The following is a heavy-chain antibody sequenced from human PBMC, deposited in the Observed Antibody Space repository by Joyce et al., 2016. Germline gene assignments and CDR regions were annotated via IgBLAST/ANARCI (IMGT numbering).Heavy chain of an antibody. D-gene: IGHD2/OR15-2a*01. CDR1: GYTFTGHY. V-gene: IGHV1-2*02. Sequence: QVQLVQSGAEVKKPGASVKVSCKASGYTFTGHYMHWVRQAPGQGLEWMGWDNPNNGGTNYAKKFQGRVTMTRDTSISTAYMELSRLRPDDTAVYYCARDDHCNSGCYVGWFDPWGQGTLVTVSS. CDR3: ARDDHCNSGCYVGWFDP. CDR2: DNPNNGGT. J-gene: IGHJ5*02.